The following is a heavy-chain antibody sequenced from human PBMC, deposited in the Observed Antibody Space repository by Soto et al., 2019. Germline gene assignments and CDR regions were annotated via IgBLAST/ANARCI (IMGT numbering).Heavy chain of an antibody. CDR3: AIADPRNNYSGMDV. Sequence: EVQLVESGGGLVQPGGSLRLSCVASGFSFRSYWMTWVRQAPGKGLEWVANINQDGSEKYYVDSVKGRFTFSRDNAKNSVYLQMTSLRVEDTAVYYCAIADPRNNYSGMDVWGQGTRVTVSS. J-gene: IGHJ6*01. CDR2: INQDGSEK. V-gene: IGHV3-7*01. CDR1: GFSFRSYW.